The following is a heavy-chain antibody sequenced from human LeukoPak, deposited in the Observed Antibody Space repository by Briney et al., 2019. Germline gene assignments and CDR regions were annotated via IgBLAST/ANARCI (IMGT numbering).Heavy chain of an antibody. J-gene: IGHJ4*02. CDR1: GGSFSGYY. CDR3: ARVGMAGTRTFDY. Sequence: PSETLSLTCAVYGGSFSGYYWSWIRQPPGKGLEWIGEITHSGSTNYNPSLKSRVTISEDTSKNQFSLKLSSVTAADTAVYYCARVGMAGTRTFDYWGQGTLVTVSS. V-gene: IGHV4-34*01. CDR2: ITHSGST. D-gene: IGHD6-19*01.